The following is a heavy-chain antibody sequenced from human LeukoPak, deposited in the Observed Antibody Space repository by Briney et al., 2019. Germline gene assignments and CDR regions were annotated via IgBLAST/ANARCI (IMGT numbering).Heavy chain of an antibody. CDR2: INPNSGGT. V-gene: IGHV1-2*02. Sequence: ASMKVSCKASGYTFTGYYMHWVRQAPGQGLEWMGWINPNSGGTNYAQKFQGRVTMTRDTSISTAYMELSRLRSDDTAVYYCARGVYSRHYIDYWGQGTLVTVSS. J-gene: IGHJ4*02. D-gene: IGHD6-13*01. CDR3: ARGVYSRHYIDY. CDR1: GYTFTGYY.